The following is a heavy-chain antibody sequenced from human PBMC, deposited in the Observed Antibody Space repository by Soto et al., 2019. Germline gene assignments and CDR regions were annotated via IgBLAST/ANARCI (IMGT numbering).Heavy chain of an antibody. CDR2: IYYSGST. CDR1: GGSISSYY. J-gene: IGHJ5*02. CDR3: ARHNNYGSGSYGYWFDP. D-gene: IGHD3-10*01. V-gene: IGHV4-59*08. Sequence: PSETLSLTCTVSGGSISSYYWSWIRQPPGKGLEWIGYIYYSGSTNYNPSLKSRVTISVDTSKNQFSLKLSSVTAADTAVYYCARHNNYGSGSYGYWFDPWGQGTLVTVS.